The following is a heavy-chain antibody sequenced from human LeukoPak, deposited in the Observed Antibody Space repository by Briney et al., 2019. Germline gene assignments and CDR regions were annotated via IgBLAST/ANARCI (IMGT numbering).Heavy chain of an antibody. Sequence: SETLSLTCTVSGGSISIISSSTYYWGWIRQAPGKGLEWIGSLYYVYNSHSNPSLKPRATLSVDTSNTQLSLKLTSVPAADAAVYFCARQLPTAAADTRGYFDYWGQGTVVTVSS. V-gene: IGHV4-39*01. D-gene: IGHD6-25*01. CDR1: GGSISIISSSTYY. J-gene: IGHJ4*02. CDR2: LYYVYNS. CDR3: ARQLPTAAADTRGYFDY.